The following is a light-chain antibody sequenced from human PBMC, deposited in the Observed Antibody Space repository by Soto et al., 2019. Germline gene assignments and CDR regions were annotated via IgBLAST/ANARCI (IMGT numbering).Light chain of an antibody. CDR2: DAS. J-gene: IGKJ3*01. CDR3: QQYNSYPLT. CDR1: QSISSW. Sequence: DIQMTQSPSTLSASVGDRVTITCRASQSISSWLAWYQQKPGKAPKLLIYDASSLESGVPSRFSGSGSGTEFTLTISSLQPDDFATYYCQQYNSYPLTFGPGTKVDLK. V-gene: IGKV1-5*01.